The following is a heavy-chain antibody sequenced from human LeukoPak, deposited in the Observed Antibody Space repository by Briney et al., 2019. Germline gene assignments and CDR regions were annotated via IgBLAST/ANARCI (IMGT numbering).Heavy chain of an antibody. CDR1: GGSISSGCYY. D-gene: IGHD6-13*01. CDR2: IYYSGTT. J-gene: IGHJ4*02. Sequence: SQTLSLTCTVSGGSISSGCYYWSWIRQHPGKGLEWIGYIYYSGTTYYNPSLKSRVTISVDTSKNQFSLKLSSVTAADTAVYYCARATPEGPGIAAAGTFDYWGQGTLVTVSS. CDR3: ARATPEGPGIAAAGTFDY. V-gene: IGHV4-31*03.